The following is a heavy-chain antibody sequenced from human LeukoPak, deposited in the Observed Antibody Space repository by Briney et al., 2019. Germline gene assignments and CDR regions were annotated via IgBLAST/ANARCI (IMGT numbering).Heavy chain of an antibody. CDR1: GFTFSRSA. V-gene: IGHV3-23*01. CDR2: ISSSGNT. CDR3: ARDRGFGQADV. J-gene: IGHJ6*04. D-gene: IGHD3-10*01. Sequence: GGSLRLSCAASGFTFSRSAMTWVRQTPGKGLDWVSSISSSGNTYYADSVKGRFTISRDNSKNMLYLQMNSLRAEDTAVYYCARDRGFGQADVWGKGTTVTVSS.